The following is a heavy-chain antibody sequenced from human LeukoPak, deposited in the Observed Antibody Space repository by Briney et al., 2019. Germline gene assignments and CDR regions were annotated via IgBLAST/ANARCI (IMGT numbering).Heavy chain of an antibody. J-gene: IGHJ4*02. D-gene: IGHD5-18*01. CDR3: ARDRGYSYGHDY. CDR2: INPNSGGT. Sequence: ASVKVSCKASGYTFTGYYMHWVRQAPGQGLEWMGWINPNSGGTNYARKFQGRVTMTRDTSISTAYMELSRLRSDDTAVYYCARDRGYSYGHDYWGQGTLVTVSS. CDR1: GYTFTGYY. V-gene: IGHV1-2*02.